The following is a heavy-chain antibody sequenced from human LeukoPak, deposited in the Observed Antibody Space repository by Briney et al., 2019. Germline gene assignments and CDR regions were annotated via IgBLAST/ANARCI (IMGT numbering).Heavy chain of an antibody. D-gene: IGHD2-21*01. J-gene: IGHJ5*02. CDR1: GGSISSYY. Sequence: SETLSLTCTVSGGSISSYYWSWIRQPAGKGLEWIGRIYTSGSTNYNPSLKSRVTMSVDTSKNQFSLKLSSVTAADTAVYYCARDEFQGPVRGDDNWFDPWGQGTLVTVSS. V-gene: IGHV4-4*07. CDR3: ARDEFQGPVRGDDNWFDP. CDR2: IYTSGST.